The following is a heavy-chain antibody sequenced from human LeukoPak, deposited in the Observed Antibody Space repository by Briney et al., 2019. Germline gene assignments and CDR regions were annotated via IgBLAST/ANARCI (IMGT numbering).Heavy chain of an antibody. V-gene: IGHV4-59*08. D-gene: IGHD3-10*01. Sequence: SETLSLTCTVSGGSISSYYWSWIRQPPGKGLEWIGYIYYSGSTNYNPSLKSRVTISVDTSKNQFSLKLSSVTAADTAVYYCARWYGSGSPNPRRDWFDPWGQGTLVTVSS. J-gene: IGHJ5*02. CDR1: GGSISSYY. CDR3: ARWYGSGSPNPRRDWFDP. CDR2: IYYSGST.